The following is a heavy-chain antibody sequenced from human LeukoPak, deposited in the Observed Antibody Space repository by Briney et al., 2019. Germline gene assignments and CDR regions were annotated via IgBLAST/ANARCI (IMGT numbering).Heavy chain of an antibody. CDR3: ARGGVAAKYYFDF. CDR1: GGSISPLY. J-gene: IGHJ4*02. Sequence: WETLSLTCTVSGGSISPLYWGWIRQPPGKGLEFIGYIYDSGAANYNPSLKSRVSLSVDTSENQFSLKLSSVTAADTAVYYCARGGVAAKYYFDFWGQGSLVTVSS. D-gene: IGHD3-10*01. V-gene: IGHV4-59*11. CDR2: IYDSGAA.